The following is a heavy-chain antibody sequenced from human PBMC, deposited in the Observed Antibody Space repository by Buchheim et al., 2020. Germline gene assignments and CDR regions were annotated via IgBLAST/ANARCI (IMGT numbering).Heavy chain of an antibody. J-gene: IGHJ6*02. Sequence: QVQLVESGGGVVQPGRSLRLSCAASGFTFSSYAMHWVRQAPGKGLEWVAVISYDGSNKYYADSVKGRFTISRDNSKNTLYLQMNSLRAEDTAVYYCAKESEYCSGGSCYWYYYYGMDVWGQGTT. CDR1: GFTFSSYA. V-gene: IGHV3-30-3*01. D-gene: IGHD2-15*01. CDR2: ISYDGSNK. CDR3: AKESEYCSGGSCYWYYYYGMDV.